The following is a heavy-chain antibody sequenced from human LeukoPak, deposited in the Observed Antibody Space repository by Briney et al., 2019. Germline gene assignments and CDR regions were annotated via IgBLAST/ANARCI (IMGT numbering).Heavy chain of an antibody. V-gene: IGHV3-66*01. Sequence: ETLSLTCTVAGGSISSYYWSWIRQPPGKGLEWVSVFSRGGSTYYADSVKGRFTISRDNSKNTLYLQMNSLRTEDTAVYHCARAGWGNYYYGMDVWGQGTTVTVSS. CDR2: FSRGGST. D-gene: IGHD1-14*01. CDR1: GGSISSYY. CDR3: ARAGWGNYYYGMDV. J-gene: IGHJ6*02.